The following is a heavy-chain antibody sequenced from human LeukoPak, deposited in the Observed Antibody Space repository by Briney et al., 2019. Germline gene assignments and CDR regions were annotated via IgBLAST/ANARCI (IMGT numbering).Heavy chain of an antibody. CDR2: IKSDGGT. D-gene: IGHD3-22*01. Sequence: GGSLRLSCAASGFTFSTYWMHWVRQAPGKGLVWVSRIKSDGGTNYADSVKGRFTTSRDNAKKTVSLQMNSLRPEDTGVYYCARAPSEIGGYYPEYFRHWGQGTLVTVSS. J-gene: IGHJ1*01. V-gene: IGHV3-74*01. CDR1: GFTFSTYW. CDR3: ARAPSEIGGYYPEYFRH.